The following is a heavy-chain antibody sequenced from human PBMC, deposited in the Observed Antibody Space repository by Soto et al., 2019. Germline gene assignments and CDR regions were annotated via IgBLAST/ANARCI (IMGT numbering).Heavy chain of an antibody. V-gene: IGHV1-18*01. CDR1: GYTFTSYA. Sequence: QVQLVQSGAEVKKPGASVKVSCKASGYTFTSYAISWVRQAPGKGLEWMGWISAYNGNTKYAQKLQGRVTMTTDTATSTAYTELRSLRSDDTAVYYCARDSPPVDSWGQGTLVTVSS. CDR3: ARDSPPVDS. CDR2: ISAYNGNT. J-gene: IGHJ4*02.